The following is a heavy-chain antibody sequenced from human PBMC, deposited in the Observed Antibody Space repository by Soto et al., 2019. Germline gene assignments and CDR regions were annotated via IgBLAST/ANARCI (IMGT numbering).Heavy chain of an antibody. Sequence: EVQLLESGGGLVQPGGSLRLSCAASGFTFSSYAMSWVRQAPGKGLEWVSAISGSGGSTYYADSVKGRFTISRDNSKNTLDRQMNSLRAEDTAVDYCAKDLRGYSYGYADYWGQGTLVTVSS. D-gene: IGHD5-18*01. CDR1: GFTFSSYA. CDR2: ISGSGGST. V-gene: IGHV3-23*01. J-gene: IGHJ4*02. CDR3: AKDLRGYSYGYADY.